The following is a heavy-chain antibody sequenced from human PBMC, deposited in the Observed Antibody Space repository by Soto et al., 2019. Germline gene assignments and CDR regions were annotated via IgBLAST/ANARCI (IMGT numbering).Heavy chain of an antibody. CDR1: GFTVSSNY. CDR2: LYSGGST. J-gene: IGHJ6*02. D-gene: IGHD3-3*01. V-gene: IGHV3-53*01. CDR3: AGDHKPHLEWFPQYYYGVDV. Sequence: PGGSLRLSCAASGFTVSSNYMNWVRQAPGKGLEWVSVLYSGGSTYYADSVKGRFTISRDNSKYTLYFQMNSLRAEDTAVYYFAGDHKPHLEWFPQYYYGVDVWGQGTTVTVSS.